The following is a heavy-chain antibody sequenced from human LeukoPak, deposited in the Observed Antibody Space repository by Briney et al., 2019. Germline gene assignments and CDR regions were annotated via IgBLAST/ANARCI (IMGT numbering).Heavy chain of an antibody. D-gene: IGHD1-26*01. V-gene: IGHV3-30*18. CDR1: GFTFSGYG. CDR3: AKPPEVGATVAYFDY. J-gene: IGHJ4*02. CDR2: ISFDGSNQ. Sequence: GGSLRLSCAASGFTFSGYGMHWVRQAPGKGLEWVALISFDGSNQYYADSVKGRFTISRDNSENTLYLQMSSLRAEDTAVYYCAKPPEVGATVAYFDYWGQGTLVTVSS.